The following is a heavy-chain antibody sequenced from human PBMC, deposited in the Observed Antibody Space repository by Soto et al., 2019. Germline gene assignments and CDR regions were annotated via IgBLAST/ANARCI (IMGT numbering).Heavy chain of an antibody. CDR2: IKSKTDGGTT. Sequence: GGSLRLSCAASGFTFSNAWMNWVRQAPGKGLEWVGRIKSKTDGGTTDYAAPVKGRFTISSDDSKNTLYLQMNSLKTEDTAVYYCTTDGEAYYYDSSGYYHYGMDVWGQGTTVTVSS. V-gene: IGHV3-15*07. D-gene: IGHD3-22*01. J-gene: IGHJ6*02. CDR1: GFTFSNAW. CDR3: TTDGEAYYYDSSGYYHYGMDV.